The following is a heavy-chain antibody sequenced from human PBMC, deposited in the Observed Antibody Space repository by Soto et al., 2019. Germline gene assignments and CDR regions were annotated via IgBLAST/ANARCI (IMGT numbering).Heavy chain of an antibody. CDR1: SGTFSTYA. J-gene: IGHJ5*02. CDR3: AATAPTKRYCSSNRCNENCFDP. CDR2: VIPIFATA. V-gene: IGHV1-69*13. Sequence: SVKVSCWASSGTFSTYAIIWLGQAPPQELLGMGGVIPIFATANYAQKLQYRVTITAHESTSTAYMELSRLRYEDTAVYYCAATAPTKRYCSSNRCNENCFDPWGQGTLVTVSS. D-gene: IGHD2-2*01.